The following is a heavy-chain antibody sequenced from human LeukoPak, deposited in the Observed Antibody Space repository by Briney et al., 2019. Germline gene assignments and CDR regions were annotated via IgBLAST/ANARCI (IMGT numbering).Heavy chain of an antibody. Sequence: ASVKVSCKASGYSFTSYDINWVRQATGQGLEWMGWMNPNSGNTDCAQKFQGRVTMTRNTSITTAYMELSSLRSEDSAVYYCVRVPCSSSSCGAPGFDYWGQGTLVTASS. CDR1: GYSFTSYD. V-gene: IGHV1-8*01. CDR3: VRVPCSSSSCGAPGFDY. CDR2: MNPNSGNT. J-gene: IGHJ4*02. D-gene: IGHD2-2*01.